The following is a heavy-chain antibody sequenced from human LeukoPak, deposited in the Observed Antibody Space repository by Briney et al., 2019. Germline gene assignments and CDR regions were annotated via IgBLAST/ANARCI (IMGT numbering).Heavy chain of an antibody. D-gene: IGHD1-26*01. CDR1: GFTFSGSA. Sequence: GGSLRLSCAASGFTFSGSAMHWVRQTPGKGLEWVTIIWSDGTNKYYADSVKGRFTISRDNSKNTLYLQMNSLRAEDTAVYYCARGSGSFSGGFDYWGQGTLVAVSS. J-gene: IGHJ4*02. CDR3: ARGSGSFSGGFDY. V-gene: IGHV3-33*08. CDR2: IWSDGTNK.